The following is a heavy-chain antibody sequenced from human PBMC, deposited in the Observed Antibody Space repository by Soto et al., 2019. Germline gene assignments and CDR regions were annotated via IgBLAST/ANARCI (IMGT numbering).Heavy chain of an antibody. CDR1: GFTFSSYA. D-gene: IGHD5-12*01. CDR2: ISGSGGST. Sequence: GGSLRLSCASSGFTFSSYAMSWVRQAPGKGLEWVSAISGSGGSTYYADSVKGRFTISRDNSKNTLYLQMNSLRAEDTAVYYCAKSIVATGVLDYWGQGTLVTVSS. CDR3: AKSIVATGVLDY. V-gene: IGHV3-23*01. J-gene: IGHJ4*02.